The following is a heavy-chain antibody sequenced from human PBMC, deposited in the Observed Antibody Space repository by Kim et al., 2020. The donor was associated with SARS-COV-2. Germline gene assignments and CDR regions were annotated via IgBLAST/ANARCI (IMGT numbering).Heavy chain of an antibody. CDR2: KSGST. V-gene: IGHV1-8*01. CDR3: ARGERLDS. Sequence: KSGSTGYAQKFQGRVTMSGDTSTNTAYMELNSLRVEDTAVYYCARGERLDSWGRGTLVTVSS. J-gene: IGHJ4*02. D-gene: IGHD1-26*01.